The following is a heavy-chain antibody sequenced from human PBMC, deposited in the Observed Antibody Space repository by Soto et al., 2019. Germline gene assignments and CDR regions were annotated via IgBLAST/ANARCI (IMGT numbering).Heavy chain of an antibody. CDR1: GFTFSIYG. V-gene: IGHV3-30*18. CDR2: ISQDGSNE. J-gene: IGHJ6*02. D-gene: IGHD6-13*01. Sequence: GGSLRLSCAASGFTFSIYGMHWVRQAPGKGLEWVAVISQDGSNEYYADSVKGRFTISRDNSNKKLYLQMHSPRAEDTAAYYCAKEKAEAGDHYYAIDVWGQGTTVTVYS. CDR3: AKEKAEAGDHYYAIDV.